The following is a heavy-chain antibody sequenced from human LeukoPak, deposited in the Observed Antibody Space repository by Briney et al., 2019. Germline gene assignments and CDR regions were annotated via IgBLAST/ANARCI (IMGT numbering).Heavy chain of an antibody. V-gene: IGHV1-69*13. CDR3: AYLWLRSHRSFDY. J-gene: IGHJ4*02. D-gene: IGHD5-12*01. CDR1: GGTFSSYA. CDR2: IIPIFGTA. Sequence: ASVKVSCKASGGTFSSYAISWVRQAPGQGLEWMGGIIPIFGTANYAQKFQGRVTITADESTSTAYMELSSLRSEDTAVYYCAYLWLRSHRSFDYWGQGTLVTVSS.